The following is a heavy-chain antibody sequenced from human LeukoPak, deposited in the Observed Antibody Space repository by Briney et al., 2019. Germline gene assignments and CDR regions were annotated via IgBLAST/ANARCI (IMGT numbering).Heavy chain of an antibody. V-gene: IGHV4-34*01. CDR1: GGSFSGYY. D-gene: IGHD3-3*01. J-gene: IGHJ4*02. CDR2: INHSGST. Sequence: PSETLSLTCAVYGGSFSGYYWSWIRQPPGKGLEWIGEINHSGSTNYNPSLKSRVTISVDTSKNQFSLKLSSVTAADTAVYYCARVGWSGLEINWGQETLVTVSS. CDR3: ARVGWSGLEIN.